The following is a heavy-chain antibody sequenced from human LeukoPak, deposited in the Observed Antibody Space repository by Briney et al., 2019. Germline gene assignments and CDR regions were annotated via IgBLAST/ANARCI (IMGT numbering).Heavy chain of an antibody. V-gene: IGHV3-15*01. Sequence: GGSLRLSCAASGFTFSDAWVSWVRQAPGMGLEWVGRIKSKTDGGTTDYAAPVKGRFTISRDDSSGTLYLLMNSLKTEDTAVYYCSTSLRGSDCCLDYWGQGTLVGVSS. CDR2: IKSKTDGGTT. J-gene: IGHJ4*02. D-gene: IGHD2-21*02. CDR1: GFTFSDAW. CDR3: STSLRGSDCCLDY.